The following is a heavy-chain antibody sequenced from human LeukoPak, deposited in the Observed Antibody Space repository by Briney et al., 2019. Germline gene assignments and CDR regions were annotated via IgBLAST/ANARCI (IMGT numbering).Heavy chain of an antibody. J-gene: IGHJ4*02. Sequence: ASVTVSCKASGYTFTSYGISWVRQAPGQGREWMGWISAYNGNTNYAQKLQGRVTMTTDTSTSTAYMELRSLRSDDTAVYYCARDRSLTMVRGVFDYWGQGTLVTVSS. CDR3: ARDRSLTMVRGVFDY. CDR2: ISAYNGNT. D-gene: IGHD3-10*01. V-gene: IGHV1-18*01. CDR1: GYTFTSYG.